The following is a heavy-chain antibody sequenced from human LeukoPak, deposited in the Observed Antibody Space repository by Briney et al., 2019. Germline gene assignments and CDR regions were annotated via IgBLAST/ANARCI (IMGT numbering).Heavy chain of an antibody. D-gene: IGHD2-8*01. CDR1: GYTFTNYD. J-gene: IGHJ4*02. V-gene: IGHV1-8*03. CDR3: ARGLPLGYCTYGVCYPPKHFDF. CDR2: VNSKSVNT. Sequence: GAAVKVSCKASGYTFTNYDINWGRQAPGQGGEWMGCVNSKSVNTGYKQKFQARVTINRETSMTTAYMALSSLTSDDTAVYFCARGLPLGYCTYGVCYPPKHFDFWGQGTLVTVSS.